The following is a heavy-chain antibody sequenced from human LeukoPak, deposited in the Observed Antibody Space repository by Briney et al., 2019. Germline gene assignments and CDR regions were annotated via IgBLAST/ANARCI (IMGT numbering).Heavy chain of an antibody. Sequence: GGSLRLSCAASGFTFSSYSMNWVRQAPGKGLEWVASISSSSSNIYYADSLKGRFTISRDNAKNSLYLQMNSLRDEDTTVYYCAKGPNHHYYDSSGYLYYFDYWGQGTLVTVSS. CDR2: ISSSSSNI. CDR1: GFTFSSYS. V-gene: IGHV3-21*01. J-gene: IGHJ4*02. CDR3: AKGPNHHYYDSSGYLYYFDY. D-gene: IGHD3-22*01.